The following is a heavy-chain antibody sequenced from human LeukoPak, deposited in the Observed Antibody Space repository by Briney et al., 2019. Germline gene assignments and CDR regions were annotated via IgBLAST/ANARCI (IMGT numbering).Heavy chain of an antibody. CDR2: IYYTGST. J-gene: IGHJ4*02. Sequence: SETLSLTCTISGGSISSYYWSWIRQPPGKGLEWIGYIYYTGSTNHNPSLKSRVTISVDTSKNQFSLKLSSVTAADTAVYYCARDLVDTVMSHLVLFDYWGQGTLVTVSS. D-gene: IGHD5-18*01. CDR3: ARDLVDTVMSHLVLFDY. CDR1: GGSISSYY. V-gene: IGHV4-59*01.